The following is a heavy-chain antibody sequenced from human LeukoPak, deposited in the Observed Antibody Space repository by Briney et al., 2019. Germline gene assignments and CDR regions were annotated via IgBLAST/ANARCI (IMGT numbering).Heavy chain of an antibody. CDR2: IRYDGSNK. CDR3: AKGPSVDYYYYMDV. J-gene: IGHJ6*03. Sequence: SGGSLRLSCAASGFTFSSYGMHWVRQAPGKGLGWVAFIRYDGSNKYYADSVKGRFTISRDNSKNTLYLQMNSLRAEDTAVYYCAKGPSVDYYYYMDVWGKGTTVTVSS. CDR1: GFTFSSYG. D-gene: IGHD2-2*01. V-gene: IGHV3-30*02.